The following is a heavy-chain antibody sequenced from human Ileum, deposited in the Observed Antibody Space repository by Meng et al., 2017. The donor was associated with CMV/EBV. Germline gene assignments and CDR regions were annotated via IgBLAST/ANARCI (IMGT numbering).Heavy chain of an antibody. J-gene: IGHJ4*02. V-gene: IGHV4-39*07. CDR3: ARNVGFYSSQIAY. D-gene: IGHD3-3*01. CDR1: GGSTTSSTYY. Sequence: QLQLQESGPGLVKPSETPSLPCTASGGSTTSSTYYWGWIRQPPGKGLEWIGSVYYSGTTYYNPSLKSRVNMSIDTSKNRFSLKLSSATAADTAVYYCARNVGFYSSQIAYWGQGALVTVSS. CDR2: VYYSGTT.